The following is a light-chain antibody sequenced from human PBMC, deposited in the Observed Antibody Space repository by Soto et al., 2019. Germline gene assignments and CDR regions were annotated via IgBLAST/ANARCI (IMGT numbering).Light chain of an antibody. Sequence: QSLLTQPPSVSGAPGQRVTISCTWSSSNIGAGFDVHWYQQLPATAPKLLIYGNTNRPSGVPDRFSGSKSGTSASLTITGLKAEDEADYYCQSYDNSLSAFYVFGTGTKVTVL. CDR2: GNT. V-gene: IGLV1-40*01. CDR3: QSYDNSLSAFYV. J-gene: IGLJ1*01. CDR1: SSNIGAGFD.